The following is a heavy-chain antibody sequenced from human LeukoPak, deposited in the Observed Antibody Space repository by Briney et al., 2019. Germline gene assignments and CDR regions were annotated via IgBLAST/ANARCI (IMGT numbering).Heavy chain of an antibody. CDR1: GGTFSSYA. V-gene: IGHV1-69*05. Sequence: ASVKVSCKASGGTFSSYAISWVRQAPGQGLEWMGGIIPIFGTANYAQKFQGRVTITTDESTSTAYMELSSLRSEDTAVYYCATLAVAGDYNFDYWGQGTLVTVSS. J-gene: IGHJ4*02. CDR2: IIPIFGTA. D-gene: IGHD6-19*01. CDR3: ATLAVAGDYNFDY.